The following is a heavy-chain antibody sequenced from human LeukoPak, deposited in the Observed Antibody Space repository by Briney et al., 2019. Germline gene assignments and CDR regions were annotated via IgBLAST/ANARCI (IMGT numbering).Heavy chain of an antibody. D-gene: IGHD3-10*01. Sequence: SQTLSLTCTVSGGSISSGGYYWSWIRQHPGKGLEWIGYIYYSGSTYYNPSLKSRVTISVDTSKNQFSLKLSSMTAADTAVYYCARGIAQNYYGSGSYGWGQGTLVTVSS. V-gene: IGHV4-31*03. J-gene: IGHJ4*02. CDR1: GGSISSGGYY. CDR3: ARGIAQNYYGSGSYG. CDR2: IYYSGST.